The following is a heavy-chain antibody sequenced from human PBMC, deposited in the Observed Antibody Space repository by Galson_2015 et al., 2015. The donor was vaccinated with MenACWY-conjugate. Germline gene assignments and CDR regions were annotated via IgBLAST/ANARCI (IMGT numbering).Heavy chain of an antibody. V-gene: IGHV3-74*01. Sequence: SLRLSCAASGFIFNTYWMHWVRQAPGKGLVWVSRINPGGSSTTYADSVKDRFTISRDNAKNTLYLQMNSLRAEDTAVYYCARELRNYWYFDLWGRGTLVSVSS. CDR2: INPGGSST. CDR3: ARELRNYWYFDL. CDR1: GFIFNTYW. J-gene: IGHJ2*01.